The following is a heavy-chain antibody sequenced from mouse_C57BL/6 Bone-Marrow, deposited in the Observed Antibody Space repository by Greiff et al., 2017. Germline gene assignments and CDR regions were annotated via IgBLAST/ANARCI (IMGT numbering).Heavy chain of an antibody. Sequence: EVMLVESGAELVRPGASVTLSCTASGFNIKDDYMHWVKQRPEQGLEWIGWIDPENGDTEYASKFQGKATITADTSSNTAYLQLSSLTSEDTAVYYCTTGYGYGFAYWGQGTLVTVSA. V-gene: IGHV14-4*01. CDR3: TTGYGYGFAY. J-gene: IGHJ3*01. D-gene: IGHD2-2*01. CDR2: IDPENGDT. CDR1: GFNIKDDY.